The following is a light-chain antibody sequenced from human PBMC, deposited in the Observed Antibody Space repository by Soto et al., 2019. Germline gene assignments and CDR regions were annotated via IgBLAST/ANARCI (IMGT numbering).Light chain of an antibody. CDR2: AAS. V-gene: IGKV1-39*01. Sequence: DIQMTQSPSSLSASVGDRVTITCQASQDISNYLNWYQQKPGQAPKLLIYAASSLQSGVPSRFSGSGSGTDFTLTISSLQPEDFATYYCQQSYSTPYTFGQGTRLEI. CDR1: QDISNY. J-gene: IGKJ5*01. CDR3: QQSYSTPYT.